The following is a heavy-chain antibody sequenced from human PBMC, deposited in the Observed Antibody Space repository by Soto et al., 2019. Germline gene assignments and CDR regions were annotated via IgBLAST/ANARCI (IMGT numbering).Heavy chain of an antibody. CDR2: ISSSSSYI. CDR1: GFTFSSYS. CDR3: ARASCTNGVCYYYYYGMDV. J-gene: IGHJ6*02. V-gene: IGHV3-21*01. D-gene: IGHD2-8*01. Sequence: PGGSLRLSCAASGFTFSSYSMNWVRQAPGKGLEWVSSISSSSSYIYYADSVKGRFTISRDNAKNSLYLQMNSLRAEDTAVYYCARASCTNGVCYYYYYGMDVWGQGTTVTVS.